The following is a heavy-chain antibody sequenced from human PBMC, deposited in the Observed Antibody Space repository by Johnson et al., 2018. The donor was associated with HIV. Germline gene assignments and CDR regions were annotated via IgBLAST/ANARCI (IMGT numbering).Heavy chain of an antibody. Sequence: QVQLLESGGGLVQPGGSLRLSCAASGFTFSSYAMHWVRQAPGKGLEWVAVISYDGSNKYYADSVKGRFPISRDNSKNTLYLQINSLRAEDTAVYYWARDPKGSSGWFGGAFDIWGQGTMVTVSS. V-gene: IGHV3-30-3*01. CDR2: ISYDGSNK. CDR3: ARDPKGSSGWFGGAFDI. J-gene: IGHJ3*02. D-gene: IGHD6-19*01. CDR1: GFTFSSYA.